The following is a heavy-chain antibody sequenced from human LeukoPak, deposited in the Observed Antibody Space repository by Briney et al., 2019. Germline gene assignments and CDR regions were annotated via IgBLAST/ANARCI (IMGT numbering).Heavy chain of an antibody. CDR3: ARCTTGRTFGSLREIKRSREIDY. Sequence: GGSLRLSCAASGFSFSTSGMHWVRQAPGKGLEWVSSISSSSNIYYADSAKGRFTISRDNAKNSLYLQMNSLRVEDTAVYYCARCTTGRTFGSLREIKRSREIDYWGQRTLVTVSS. D-gene: IGHD1-1*01. V-gene: IGHV3-21*01. CDR1: GFSFSTSG. CDR2: ISSSSNI. J-gene: IGHJ4*02.